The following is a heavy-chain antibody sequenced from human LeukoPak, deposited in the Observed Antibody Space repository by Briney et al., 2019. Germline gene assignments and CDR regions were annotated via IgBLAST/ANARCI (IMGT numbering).Heavy chain of an antibody. D-gene: IGHD2-2*01. CDR3: PKMMETCSSTSCYYFDC. CDR1: GFTFSSYG. CDR2: IWYDESNK. J-gene: IGHJ4*02. Sequence: GGSLRLSCAASGFTFSSYGMHWVRQAPGKGLEWVAMIWYDESNKYYTDSVKGRFTISRDNSNNALYLQMNRLRAEDTAVYYCPKMMETCSSTSCYYFDCWGQGTLVTVSS. V-gene: IGHV3-33*06.